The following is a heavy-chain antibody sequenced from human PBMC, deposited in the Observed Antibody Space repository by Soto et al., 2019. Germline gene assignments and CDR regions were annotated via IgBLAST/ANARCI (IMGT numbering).Heavy chain of an antibody. Sequence: ASVKVSFKASGYTFTSYGISWVRQAPGQGLEWMGWISAYNGNTNYAQKLQGRVTMTTDTSTSTAYIELRSLISDDTAVYYCASAQTRGYYDSSGYYWDDYGMDVWG. V-gene: IGHV1-18*01. J-gene: IGHJ6*02. CDR3: ASAQTRGYYDSSGYYWDDYGMDV. CDR1: GYTFTSYG. CDR2: ISAYNGNT. D-gene: IGHD3-22*01.